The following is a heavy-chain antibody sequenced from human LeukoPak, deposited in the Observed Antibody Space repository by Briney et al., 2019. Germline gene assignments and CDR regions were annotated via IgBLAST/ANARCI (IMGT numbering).Heavy chain of an antibody. Sequence: SGPTLVNPTQTLTLTCTFSGFSVSTSGMCVSWIRQPPGQGLEWIGYISYSGSTFYNPSLKSRVTLSVDTSKKQFALRLSSVTAADTAVYYCAKHQRDSSGYHYFDDWGKGTLVTVSS. CDR2: ISYSGST. CDR3: AKHQRDSSGYHYFDD. V-gene: IGHV4-61*08. J-gene: IGHJ4*02. D-gene: IGHD3-22*01. CDR1: GFSVSTSGMC.